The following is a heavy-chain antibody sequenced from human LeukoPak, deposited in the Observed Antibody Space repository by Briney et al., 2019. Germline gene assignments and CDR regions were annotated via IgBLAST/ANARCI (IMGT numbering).Heavy chain of an antibody. CDR2: IYHSGST. V-gene: IGHV4-30-2*01. CDR3: ARGDSSGCLRDAFDI. D-gene: IGHD3-22*01. CDR1: GGSISSGGYS. Sequence: SETLSPTCAVSGGSISSGGYSWSWIRQPPGKGLEWIGYIYHSGSTYYNPSLKSRVTISVDRSKNQFSLKLSSVTAADTAVYYCARGDSSGCLRDAFDIWGQGTMVTVSS. J-gene: IGHJ3*02.